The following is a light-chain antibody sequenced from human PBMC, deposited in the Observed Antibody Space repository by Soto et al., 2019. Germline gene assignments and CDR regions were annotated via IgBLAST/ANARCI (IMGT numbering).Light chain of an antibody. V-gene: IGLV2-14*01. J-gene: IGLJ1*01. CDR3: ISYTGSSTLYV. Sequence: QSVLTQPASVSGSPGQSITISCTGTSNDVGGYNFVSWYQQHPGKAPKLMISEVRNRPSGVSNRFSGSKSGNTASLTISGLQAEDEADYYCISYTGSSTLYVFGTGTKGTVL. CDR2: EVR. CDR1: SNDVGGYNF.